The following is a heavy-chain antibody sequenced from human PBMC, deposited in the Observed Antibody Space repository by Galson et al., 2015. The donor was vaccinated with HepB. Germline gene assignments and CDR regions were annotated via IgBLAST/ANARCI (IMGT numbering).Heavy chain of an antibody. Sequence: SVKVSCKASGYTFTSYGISWVRQAPGQGLEWMGWTSAYNGNTNYAQKFQGRVTMTTDTSTSTAYMELRSLRSDDTAVYYCARRWFGDTTFDYWGQGTLVTVSS. CDR1: GYTFTSYG. J-gene: IGHJ4*02. CDR2: TSAYNGNT. CDR3: ARRWFGDTTFDY. V-gene: IGHV1-18*01. D-gene: IGHD3-10*01.